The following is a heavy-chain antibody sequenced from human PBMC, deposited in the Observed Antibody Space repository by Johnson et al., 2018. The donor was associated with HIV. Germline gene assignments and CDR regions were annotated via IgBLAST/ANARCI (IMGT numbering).Heavy chain of an antibody. CDR3: ARAGPYCSGGSCYSPDAFDI. J-gene: IGHJ3*02. CDR2: INSDGSST. CDR1: GFTFSFYW. V-gene: IGHV3-74*01. D-gene: IGHD2-15*01. Sequence: VQLVESGGGLVQPGGSLRLSCAASGFTFSFYWMHWVRQVPGTGLVWVSRINSDGSSTSYADSVKGRFTISRDHAKNTLYLQVNSLRAEDTALYYCARAGPYCSGGSCYSPDAFDIWGQGTMVTVSS.